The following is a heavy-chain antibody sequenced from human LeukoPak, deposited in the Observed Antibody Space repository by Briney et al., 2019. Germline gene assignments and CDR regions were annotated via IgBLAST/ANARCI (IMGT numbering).Heavy chain of an antibody. V-gene: IGHV1-69*05. J-gene: IGHJ4*02. CDR2: IIPRLGTT. CDR1: GGTFNIYA. CDR3: AADGTD. Sequence: SVKVSCKASGGTFNIYAINWVRQAPGQGHEWMGGIIPRLGTTKYIEKFQGRITITTDESTTTAYMELTSLRSEDTAVYYCAADGTDWGQGTLVTVSS.